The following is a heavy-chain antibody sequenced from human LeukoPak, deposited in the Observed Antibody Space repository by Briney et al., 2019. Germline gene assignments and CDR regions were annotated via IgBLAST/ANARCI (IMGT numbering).Heavy chain of an antibody. Sequence: GRSLRLSCEASGFTFSTYAMHWVRQAPGKGLEWVALISHDGSDKNYADSVKGRFTISRDNSNSTLYLQMDSLRAEDTAVYYCAKVHAAAEPYYYYGMDVWGQGTTVTVSS. V-gene: IGHV3-30*18. J-gene: IGHJ6*02. CDR2: ISHDGSDK. CDR1: GFTFSTYA. CDR3: AKVHAAAEPYYYYGMDV. D-gene: IGHD6-13*01.